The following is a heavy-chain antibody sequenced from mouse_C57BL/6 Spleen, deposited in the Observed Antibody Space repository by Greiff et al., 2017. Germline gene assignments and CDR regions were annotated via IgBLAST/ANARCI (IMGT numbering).Heavy chain of an antibody. D-gene: IGHD2-13*01. J-gene: IGHJ2*01. Sequence: DVLLVESEAGLVQPGSSMKLSCTASGFTFTDYYMAWVRQVPEKGLEWVANINPDGSSTYYLDSLKSSSIISRDNATNILYLQMRSLKSEDTATYDCAREGLQSLDYWGQGTTLTVSS. CDR3: AREGLQSLDY. CDR1: GFTFTDYY. CDR2: INPDGSST. V-gene: IGHV5-16*01.